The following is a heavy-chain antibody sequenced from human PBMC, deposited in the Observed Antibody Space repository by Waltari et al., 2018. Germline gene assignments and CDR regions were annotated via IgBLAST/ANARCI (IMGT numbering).Heavy chain of an antibody. Sequence: EVQLVESGGGLVQPGGSLRLSCAASGFTFSSYWMSWVRQAPGKGLEWVANIKQDGSEKNYVDSVKGRFTISRDNAKNSLYLQMNSLRAEDTAVYYCARERKQPAFDYWGQGTLVTVSS. D-gene: IGHD6-13*01. CDR3: ARERKQPAFDY. CDR2: IKQDGSEK. V-gene: IGHV3-7*01. J-gene: IGHJ4*02. CDR1: GFTFSSYW.